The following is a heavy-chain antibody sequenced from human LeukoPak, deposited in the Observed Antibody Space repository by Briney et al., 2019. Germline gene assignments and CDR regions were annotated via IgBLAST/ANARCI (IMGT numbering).Heavy chain of an antibody. D-gene: IGHD2-2*02. V-gene: IGHV4-59*01. CDR2: IYYSGST. Sequence: SETLSLTCIVSGGSISSYYWSWIRQPPGKGLEWIGYIYYSGSTNYNPSLKSRVTISVDTSKNQFSLKLSSVTAADTAVYYCARVSEGIVPAAIIGFDPWGQGTLVTVSS. J-gene: IGHJ5*02. CDR1: GGSISSYY. CDR3: ARVSEGIVPAAIIGFDP.